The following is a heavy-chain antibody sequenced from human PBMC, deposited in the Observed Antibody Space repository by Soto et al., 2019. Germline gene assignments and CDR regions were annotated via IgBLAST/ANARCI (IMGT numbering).Heavy chain of an antibody. CDR2: IYPSGMP. Sequence: SETLSLTCTVSGGSISNAAYSWSWIRQPPGKGLEWIGYIYPSGMPFYNPSLRSRVTVSIDRSNDQLSLNLKSVTAADTAVYYCARERGGYGLFDSWGQGTLVTVSS. CDR3: ARERGGYGLFDS. V-gene: IGHV4-30-2*01. CDR1: GGSISNAAYS. J-gene: IGHJ4*02. D-gene: IGHD5-18*01.